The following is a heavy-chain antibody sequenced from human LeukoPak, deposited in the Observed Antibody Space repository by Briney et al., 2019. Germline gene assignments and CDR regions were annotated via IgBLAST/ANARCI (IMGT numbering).Heavy chain of an antibody. CDR3: ARVLADAGTGY. J-gene: IGHJ4*02. D-gene: IGHD6-13*01. CDR1: GYTFTDYY. V-gene: IGHV1-46*01. CDR2: IHPSGGST. Sequence: ASVTVSFKASGYTFTDYYIHWVRQAPGQGLDWMGIIHPSGGSTTYAQKFQGRVTVTSDTSTSTVYMELSSLRSEDTAVYYCARVLADAGTGYWGQGTLVTVSS.